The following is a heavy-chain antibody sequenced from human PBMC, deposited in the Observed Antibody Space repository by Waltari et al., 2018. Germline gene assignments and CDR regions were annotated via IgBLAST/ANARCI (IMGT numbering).Heavy chain of an antibody. D-gene: IGHD3-9*01. Sequence: QVQLVQSGAEVKKPGASVKVSCKASGYTFTGYYMHWVRQAPGPGLEWMGRINPNSGGTNYAQKFQGRVTMTRDTSISTAYMELSSVTAADTAVYYCARERGNYDILTGPNWYFDLWGRGTLVTVSS. J-gene: IGHJ2*01. CDR3: ARERGNYDILTGPNWYFDL. CDR2: INPNSGGT. CDR1: GYTFTGYY. V-gene: IGHV1-2*06.